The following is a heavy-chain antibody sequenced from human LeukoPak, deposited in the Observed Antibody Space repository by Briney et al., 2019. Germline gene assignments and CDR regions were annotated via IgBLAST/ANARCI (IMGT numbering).Heavy chain of an antibody. V-gene: IGHV4-59*08. J-gene: IGHJ4*02. CDR2: ILYSGTT. CDR1: GGSISSYY. CDR3: ARVGDTSSYYYFLDF. Sequence: SETLSLTCTVSGGSISSYYWSWIRQPPGKGLEWIGYILYSGTTNSNPSLKSRVTISVDTSKNQISLKLNSVTAADTAVYYCARVGDTSSYYYFLDFWGQGTLVTVSS. D-gene: IGHD3-22*01.